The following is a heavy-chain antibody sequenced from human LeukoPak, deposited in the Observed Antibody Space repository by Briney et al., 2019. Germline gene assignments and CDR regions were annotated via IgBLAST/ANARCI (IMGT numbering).Heavy chain of an antibody. CDR3: ARFGYSSGWYYFDY. J-gene: IGHJ4*02. CDR2: ISAYNGNT. CDR1: GYTFTSYG. D-gene: IGHD6-19*01. V-gene: IGHV1-18*01. Sequence: ASVKVSCKASGYTFTSYGISWVRQAPGQGLEWMGWISAYNGNTNYAQKLQGRVTMTTDTSTSAAYMELRSLRSDDTAVYYCARFGYSSGWYYFDYWGQGTLVTVSS.